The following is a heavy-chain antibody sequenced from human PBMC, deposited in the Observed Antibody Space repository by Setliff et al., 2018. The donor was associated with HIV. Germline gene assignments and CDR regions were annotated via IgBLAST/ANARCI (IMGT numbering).Heavy chain of an antibody. CDR1: GYTFGYNY. CDR2: IAPNSGDT. Sequence: ASVKVSCKTSGYTFGYNYIHWVRQAPGQGLEWMGRIAPNSGDTKYAQKFEGRVTVTRDTSINTVYMEVSSLRSDDTAVYYCWRDVGVPGRGNALDYWGQGTQVTVSS. CDR3: WRDVGVPGRGNALDY. V-gene: IGHV1-2*06. J-gene: IGHJ4*02. D-gene: IGHD1-26*01.